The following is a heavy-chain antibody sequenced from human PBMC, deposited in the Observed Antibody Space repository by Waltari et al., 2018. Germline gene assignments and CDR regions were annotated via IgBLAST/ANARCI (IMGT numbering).Heavy chain of an antibody. CDR2: IIPILGIA. J-gene: IGHJ4*02. CDR1: GGTFSSYA. D-gene: IGHD3-22*01. V-gene: IGHV1-69*04. Sequence: QVQLVQSGAEVKKPGSSVKVSCKAYGGTFSSYASSWVRQAPGQGREWMGRIIPILGIANYAQKFQGRVTITADKSTSTAYMELSSLRSEDTAVYYCARGRDSSGYYYEANWGQGTLVTVSS. CDR3: ARGRDSSGYYYEAN.